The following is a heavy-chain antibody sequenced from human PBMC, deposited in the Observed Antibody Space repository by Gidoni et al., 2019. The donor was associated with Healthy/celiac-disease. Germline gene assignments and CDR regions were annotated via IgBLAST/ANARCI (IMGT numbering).Heavy chain of an antibody. CDR3: ARDLSGYSYGYFYY. J-gene: IGHJ4*02. CDR2: ISSSSSYI. D-gene: IGHD5-18*01. CDR1: GLTFRSYS. Sequence: EVQLVESGGGMVKPGGSLRLSCAASGLTFRSYSMNWVRQAPGKGLEWVSSISSSSSYIYYADSVKGRFTISRDNAKNSLYLQMNSLRAEDTAVYYCARDLSGYSYGYFYYWGQGTLVTVSS. V-gene: IGHV3-21*01.